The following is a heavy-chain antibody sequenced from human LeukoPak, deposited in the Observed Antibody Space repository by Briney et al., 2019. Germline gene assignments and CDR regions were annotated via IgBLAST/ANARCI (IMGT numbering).Heavy chain of an antibody. CDR1: GFTSSSYA. CDR2: ISGSGGST. Sequence: GGSLRLSCAASGFTSSSYAMSWVRQAPGKGLEWVSAISGSGGSTYYADSVKGRFTISRDNSKNTLYLQMNSLRAEGTAVYYCAKGDYYGSGSRSYYTDVWGKGTTVTVSS. V-gene: IGHV3-23*01. CDR3: AKGDYYGSGSRSYYTDV. D-gene: IGHD3-10*01. J-gene: IGHJ6*03.